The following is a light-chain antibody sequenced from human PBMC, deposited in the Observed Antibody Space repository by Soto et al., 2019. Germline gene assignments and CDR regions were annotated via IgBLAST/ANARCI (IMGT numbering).Light chain of an antibody. J-gene: IGKJ1*01. CDR2: DAS. Sequence: IQLTQSPSSLSASVGDRVTVTCRASQDIRNYLAWYQQKPGKAPKLLICDASTLYSGVPSRFSGSGSGTDFTLTISTLQTDDFATYYCQQYVTAFRSFGQGTKVDIK. CDR3: QQYVTAFRS. CDR1: QDIRNY. V-gene: IGKV1-9*01.